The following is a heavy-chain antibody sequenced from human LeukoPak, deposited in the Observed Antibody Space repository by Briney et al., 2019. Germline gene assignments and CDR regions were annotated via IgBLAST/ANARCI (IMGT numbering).Heavy chain of an antibody. Sequence: SETLSLTCTVSGGSISSYYWSWIRQPPGKGLEWIGHIYYSGSTNYNPSLKSRVTISADTSKNQFSLKPSSVTAADTAVYYCARGSSAVAGTGIDYWGQGTLVTVSS. CDR2: IYYSGST. CDR3: ARGSSAVAGTGIDY. CDR1: GGSISSYY. J-gene: IGHJ4*02. D-gene: IGHD6-19*01. V-gene: IGHV4-59*01.